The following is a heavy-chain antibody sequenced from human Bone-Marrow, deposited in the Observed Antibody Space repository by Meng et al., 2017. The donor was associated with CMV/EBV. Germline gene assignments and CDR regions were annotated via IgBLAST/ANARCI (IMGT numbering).Heavy chain of an antibody. Sequence: ASVKVSCKASGYTFTSYYMHWVRQAPGQGLEWMGIINPSGGSTSYAQKFQGRVTMTRDTSTSTVYMELSSLRSEDTAVYYCARANSVGAGYYYYGMDVWGQGTTVTVSS. CDR3: ARANSVGAGYYYYGMDV. CDR1: GYTFTSYY. CDR2: INPSGGST. J-gene: IGHJ6*02. D-gene: IGHD1-26*01. V-gene: IGHV1-46*01.